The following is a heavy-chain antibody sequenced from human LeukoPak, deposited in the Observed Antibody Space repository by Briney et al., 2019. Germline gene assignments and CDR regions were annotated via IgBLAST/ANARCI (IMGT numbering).Heavy chain of an antibody. CDR2: IIPIFGTA. V-gene: IGHV1-69*13. CDR1: GGTFSSYA. CDR3: ARRDYYGSGSYRPQYYYYCYGMDV. D-gene: IGHD3-10*01. Sequence: SVKVSCKASGGTFSSYAISWVRQAPGQGLEWMGGIIPIFGTANYAQKFQGRVTITADESTSTAYMELSSLRSEDTAVYYCARRDYYGSGSYRPQYYYYCYGMDVWGQGTTVTVSS. J-gene: IGHJ6*02.